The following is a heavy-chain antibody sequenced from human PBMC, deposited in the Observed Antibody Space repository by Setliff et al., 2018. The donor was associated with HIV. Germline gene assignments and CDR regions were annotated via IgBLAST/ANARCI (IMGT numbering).Heavy chain of an antibody. D-gene: IGHD5-12*01. V-gene: IGHV5-51*01. J-gene: IGHJ5*02. CDR3: ARQEAIVGTIKGWLDL. CDR2: IYPVDSET. Sequence: PGESLKISCQGSGYNFVDYSIAWVRQVPGKGLEWMGIIYPVDSETRYSPSFQGQVNISADKSINTAYLQWTSLKASDSAIYYCARQEAIVGTIKGWLDLWGQGTLVTVSS. CDR1: GYNFVDYS.